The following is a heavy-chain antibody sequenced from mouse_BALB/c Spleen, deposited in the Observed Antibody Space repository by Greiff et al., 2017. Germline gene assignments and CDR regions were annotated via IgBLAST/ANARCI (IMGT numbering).Heavy chain of an antibody. D-gene: IGHD2-3*01. CDR3: ARDGYYVGFAY. Sequence: EVKLMESGGGLVKPGGSLKLSCAASGFTFSSYAMSWVRQTPEKRLEWVASISSGGSTYYPDSVKGRFTISRDNARNILYLQMSSLRSEDTAMYYCARDGYYVGFAYWGQGTLVTVSA. J-gene: IGHJ3*01. CDR1: GFTFSSYA. CDR2: ISSGGST. V-gene: IGHV5-6-5*01.